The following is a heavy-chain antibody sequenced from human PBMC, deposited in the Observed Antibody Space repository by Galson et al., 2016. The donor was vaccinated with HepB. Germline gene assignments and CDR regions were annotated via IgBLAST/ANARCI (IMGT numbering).Heavy chain of an antibody. J-gene: IGHJ1*01. D-gene: IGHD3-22*01. CDR3: ARDRDYSDSSGYYSAEYFRH. Sequence: SVKVSCKASGGTFSSYAISWVRQAPGQGLEWMGGIIPIFDTANYAQNFQGRVTITADESTSTAYMELSSLRSEDTAVYYCARDRDYSDSSGYYSAEYFRHCGQGTLVTVSS. CDR1: GGTFSSYA. CDR2: IIPIFDTA. V-gene: IGHV1-69*13.